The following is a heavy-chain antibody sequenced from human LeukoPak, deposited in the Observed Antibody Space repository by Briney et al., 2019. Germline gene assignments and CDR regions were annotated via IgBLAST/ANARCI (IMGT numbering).Heavy chain of an antibody. D-gene: IGHD3-10*01. Sequence: GGSLRLSCAASEFTVSNNYMSWVRQAPGKGLEWVSLIYSGGTTYYADSVKGRFIISRDNSKNTVYLQMNSLRTEDTAVYYCAATPYYYGSGSYYNRKGFYDYWGQGTLVTVSS. CDR1: EFTVSNNY. CDR2: IYSGGTT. J-gene: IGHJ4*02. CDR3: AATPYYYGSGSYYNRKGFYDY. V-gene: IGHV3-53*01.